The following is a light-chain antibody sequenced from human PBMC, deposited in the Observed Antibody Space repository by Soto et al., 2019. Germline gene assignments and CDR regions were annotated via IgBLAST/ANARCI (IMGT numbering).Light chain of an antibody. V-gene: IGLV2-11*01. CDR3: CSYAGSYTFPYV. J-gene: IGLJ1*01. Sequence: QSALTQPRSVSGSPGQSVTISCTGTSSDVGGYNYVSWYQQHPGKTPKLMIYDVSKRPSGVPDRFSGSKSGSTASLTISGLQAEDEADYYCCSYAGSYTFPYVFGTGTKLTVL. CDR1: SSDVGGYNY. CDR2: DVS.